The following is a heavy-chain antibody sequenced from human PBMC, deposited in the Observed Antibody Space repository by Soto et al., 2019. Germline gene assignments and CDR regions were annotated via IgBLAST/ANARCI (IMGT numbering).Heavy chain of an antibody. D-gene: IGHD3-3*01. J-gene: IGHJ3*02. Sequence: SVKVSCKASGGTISSYAISWVRQAPGQGLEWMGGIIPIFGTANYAQKFQGRVTITADKSTSTAYMELSSLRSEDTAVYYCARDLKYYDFWCGYQHTDAFDIWGQGTMVTVSS. CDR2: IIPIFGTA. CDR1: GGTISSYA. V-gene: IGHV1-69*06. CDR3: ARDLKYYDFWCGYQHTDAFDI.